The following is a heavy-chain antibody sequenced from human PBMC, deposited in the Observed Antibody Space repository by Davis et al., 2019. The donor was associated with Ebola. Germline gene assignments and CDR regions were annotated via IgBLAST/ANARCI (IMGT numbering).Heavy chain of an antibody. Sequence: SVPVSCQVSGYTLTELSMHWVRQAPGNGLEWMGGFDPEDGETIYAQKFQGRVTITEDTSTDTAYMELSSLRSEDTAVYYCATERGPISTGYYGMDVWGQGTTVTVSS. J-gene: IGHJ6*02. D-gene: IGHD2/OR15-2a*01. CDR3: ATERGPISTGYYGMDV. V-gene: IGHV1-24*01. CDR1: GYTLTELS. CDR2: FDPEDGET.